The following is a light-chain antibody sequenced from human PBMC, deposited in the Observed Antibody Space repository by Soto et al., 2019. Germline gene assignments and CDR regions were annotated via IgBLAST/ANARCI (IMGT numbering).Light chain of an antibody. CDR2: GAS. J-gene: IGKJ1*01. Sequence: EIVLTQSPGTLSLSPGERATLSCRASQSVTTNYLAWYQQKPGQAPRLLIYGASTRATGIPDRFSGSGSGTDFTLTIARLESEDFAVYHCQQYGSLSWTFGQGAKVDIK. CDR1: QSVTTNY. V-gene: IGKV3-20*01. CDR3: QQYGSLSWT.